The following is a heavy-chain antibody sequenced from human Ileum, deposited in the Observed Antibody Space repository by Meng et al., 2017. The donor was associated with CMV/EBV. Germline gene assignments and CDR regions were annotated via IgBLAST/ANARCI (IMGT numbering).Heavy chain of an antibody. Sequence: QVQLQGLGPGLVKLSETLSLPCTWVGGSISSYSWSWIRQPAGKGLEWIGRIYSSVGANYSPSLKSRATMSVDMSKNEVSLKLSAVTAADTAVYYCARGDPDGYCAGGSCYRYWYFDVWGRGTLVTVSS. J-gene: IGHJ2*01. CDR3: ARGDPDGYCAGGSCYRYWYFDV. V-gene: IGHV4-4*07. CDR2: IYSSVGA. D-gene: IGHD2-15*01. CDR1: GGSISSYS.